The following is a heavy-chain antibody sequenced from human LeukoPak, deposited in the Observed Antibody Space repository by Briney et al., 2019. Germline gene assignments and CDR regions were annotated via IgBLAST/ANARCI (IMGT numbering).Heavy chain of an antibody. D-gene: IGHD6-13*01. CDR1: GASISSYY. V-gene: IGHV4-59*08. J-gene: IGHJ4*02. Sequence: PSETLYLTCTVSGASISSYYWSWIRQPPGKGLEWIGYISYSGSPNYNPSLKSRVTISADTSKNQFSLNLSSVTAADTAVYYCARVGHIVAAGTYDWWGQGTLVTVSS. CDR3: ARVGHIVAAGTYDW. CDR2: ISYSGSP.